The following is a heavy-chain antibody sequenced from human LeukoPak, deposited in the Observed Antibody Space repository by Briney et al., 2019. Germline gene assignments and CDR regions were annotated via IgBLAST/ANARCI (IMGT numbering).Heavy chain of an antibody. V-gene: IGHV1-18*01. CDR3: ARGMGYSYGHPQGAFDI. D-gene: IGHD5-18*01. Sequence: GASVKVSCKASGYTFTSYGISWVRQAPGQGLEWMGWISAYNGNTNYAQKLRGRVTMTTDTSTSTAYMELRSLRSEDTAVYYCARGMGYSYGHPQGAFDIWGQGTMVTVSS. J-gene: IGHJ3*02. CDR1: GYTFTSYG. CDR2: ISAYNGNT.